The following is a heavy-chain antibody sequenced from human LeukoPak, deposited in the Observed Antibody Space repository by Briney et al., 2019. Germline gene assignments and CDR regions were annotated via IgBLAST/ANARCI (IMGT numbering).Heavy chain of an antibody. Sequence: ASVKVSCKASGYTFTSYDINWVRQATGQGLEWMGWMNPNSGNTGYAQKFQGRVTMTSNTSISTAYMELSSLRSEDTAVYYCARVGDGYTYRNRRGYFQHWGQGTLVTVSS. CDR3: ARVGDGYTYRNRRGYFQH. J-gene: IGHJ1*01. CDR2: MNPNSGNT. D-gene: IGHD5-24*01. V-gene: IGHV1-8*01. CDR1: GYTFTSYD.